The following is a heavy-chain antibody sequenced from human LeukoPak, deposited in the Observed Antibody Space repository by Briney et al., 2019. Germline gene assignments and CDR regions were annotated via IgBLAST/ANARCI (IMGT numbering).Heavy chain of an antibody. CDR1: GFTLRNYW. J-gene: IGHJ4*02. CDR2: IEGDARSQ. V-gene: IGHV3-7*03. Sequence: GGSLRLSCTASGFTLRNYWMTWVRQGPGKGLEWVANIEGDARSQYYGDPVKGRFTISKDNAKNSLYLQMDSLRAEDTAIYYCARVIVTVVGQSDHFDSWGPGTVVTVSS. CDR3: ARVIVTVVGQSDHFDS. D-gene: IGHD6-19*01.